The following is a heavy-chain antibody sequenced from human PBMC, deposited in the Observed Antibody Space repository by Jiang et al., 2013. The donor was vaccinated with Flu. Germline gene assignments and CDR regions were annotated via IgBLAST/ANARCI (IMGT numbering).Heavy chain of an antibody. Sequence: VQPGRSLRLSCAASGFTFSGYAMHWVRQAPGKGLEWVALISDDGRNEDYAESVRGRFTISRDNSKNTLYLQMNGLRGEDTAVYYCARDLAAVAVDYYYYYGMDVWGQGTTVTVSS. V-gene: IGHV3-30*04. CDR1: GFTFSGYA. CDR2: ISDDGRNE. D-gene: IGHD6-19*01. J-gene: IGHJ6*02. CDR3: ARDLAAVAVDYYYYYGMDV.